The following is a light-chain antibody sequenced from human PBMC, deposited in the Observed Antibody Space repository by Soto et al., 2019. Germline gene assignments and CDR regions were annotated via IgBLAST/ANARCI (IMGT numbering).Light chain of an antibody. CDR1: SSDVGNYNR. J-gene: IGLJ1*01. Sequence: QSALAQPPSVSGSPGQSVTISCTGTSSDVGNYNRVSWYQQPPGTATKLMIYEVSNRPSGVPDRFSGSKSGNTASLTISGLQAEDEADYYCNSYTSSSTYVFGTGTKVTVL. CDR2: EVS. CDR3: NSYTSSSTYV. V-gene: IGLV2-18*02.